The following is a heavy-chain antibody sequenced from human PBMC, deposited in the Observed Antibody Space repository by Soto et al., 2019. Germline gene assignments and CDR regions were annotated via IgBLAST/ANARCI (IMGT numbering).Heavy chain of an antibody. D-gene: IGHD3-10*01. CDR2: INHSGST. Sequence: QVQLQQWGAGLLKPSETLSLTCAVYGGSFSGYYWSWIRQPPGKGLEWIGEINHSGSTNYNPSLKSRVTISVDTSKNQFSLKLSSVTAADTAVYYCARGYYGSGSPPYYFDYWGQGTLVTVSS. V-gene: IGHV4-34*01. CDR3: ARGYYGSGSPPYYFDY. J-gene: IGHJ4*02. CDR1: GGSFSGYY.